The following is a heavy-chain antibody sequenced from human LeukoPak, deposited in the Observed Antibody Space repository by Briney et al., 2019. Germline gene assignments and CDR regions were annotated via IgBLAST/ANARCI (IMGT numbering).Heavy chain of an antibody. CDR1: GFSFSTYS. CDR3: AKGGKYSSSFLDFDY. CDR2: ISGSGGST. J-gene: IGHJ4*02. Sequence: PGGSLRLSCAASGFSFSTYSMNWVRQAPGKGLEWVSGISGSGGSTYYADSVKGRFTISRDNSKNTLYLQMNSLRAEDTAVYYCAKGGKYSSSFLDFDYWGQGTLVTVSS. V-gene: IGHV3-23*01. D-gene: IGHD6-19*01.